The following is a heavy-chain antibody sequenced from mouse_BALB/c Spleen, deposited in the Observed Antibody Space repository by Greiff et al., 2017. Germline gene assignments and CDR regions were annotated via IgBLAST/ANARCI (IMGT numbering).Heavy chain of an antibody. CDR2: INPNNGGT. J-gene: IGHJ4*01. Sequence: VQLKQSGPELVKPGASVKISCKTSGYTFTEYTMHWVKQSHGKSLEWIGGINPNNGGTSYNQKFKGKATLTVDKSSSTAYMELRSLTSEDSAVYYCARGPYGSSYDYAMDYWGQGTSVTVSS. CDR3: ARGPYGSSYDYAMDY. D-gene: IGHD1-1*01. V-gene: IGHV1-18*01. CDR1: GYTFTEYT.